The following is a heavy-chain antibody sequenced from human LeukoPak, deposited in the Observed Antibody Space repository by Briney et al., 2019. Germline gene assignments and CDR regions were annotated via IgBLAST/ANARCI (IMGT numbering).Heavy chain of an antibody. Sequence: GDSLKISCQGSGYNFPSYWIGWVRQMPGKGLEWMGIIYPGDSDTRYSPSFQGQVTISADKSINTAYLHWSSLKASDTAMYICARHVCSTCVFDLWGQGTMVTVSS. CDR2: IYPGDSDT. J-gene: IGHJ3*01. CDR3: ARHVCSTCVFDL. V-gene: IGHV5-51*01. D-gene: IGHD6-13*01. CDR1: GYNFPSYW.